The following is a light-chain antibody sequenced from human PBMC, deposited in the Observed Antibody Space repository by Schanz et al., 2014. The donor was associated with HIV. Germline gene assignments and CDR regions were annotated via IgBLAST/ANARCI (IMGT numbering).Light chain of an antibody. CDR2: NSY. J-gene: IGLJ3*02. Sequence: QSVLSQPPSASGTPGQRVTISCSVSNSNIRSNAVNWYQHLPGTAPKLLIYNSYHRPSGVPDRFSGSDSGTSASLAISGLQSDDEADYYCCSFGGTSPFGGGTKLTVL. CDR3: CSFGGTSP. CDR1: NSNIRSNA. V-gene: IGLV1-44*01.